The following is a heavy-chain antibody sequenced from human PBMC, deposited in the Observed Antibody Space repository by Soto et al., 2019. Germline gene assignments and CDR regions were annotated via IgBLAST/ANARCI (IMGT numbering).Heavy chain of an antibody. CDR1: GGSFSSYA. D-gene: IGHD5-18*01. CDR3: ARDLKFVRAMAMGYYGMGV. V-gene: IGHV1-69*13. J-gene: IGHJ6*02. CDR2: IIPIFGTA. Sequence: GASVKVSCKASGGSFSSYAISWVRQAPGQGLEWMGGIIPIFGTANYAQKFQGRVTITADESTSTAYMELSSLRSEDTAVYYCARDLKFVRAMAMGYYGMGVWGQGTTVTVPS.